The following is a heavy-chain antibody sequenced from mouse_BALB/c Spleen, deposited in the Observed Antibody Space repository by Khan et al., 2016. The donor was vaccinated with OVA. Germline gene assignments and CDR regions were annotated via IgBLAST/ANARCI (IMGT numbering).Heavy chain of an antibody. CDR1: GYSITSGYY. J-gene: IGHJ3*01. Sequence: EVELVESGPGLVKPSQSLSLTCSVTGYSITSGYYWNWIRQFPGNKLEWMGYKVYDGSNNYNPSLKNRISITRDTSKKQFFLQLNSVTTENTATYYCAMGGRWFAHWGHGTLVTVSA. V-gene: IGHV3-6*02. CDR3: AMGGRWFAH. D-gene: IGHD3-3*01. CDR2: KVYDGSN.